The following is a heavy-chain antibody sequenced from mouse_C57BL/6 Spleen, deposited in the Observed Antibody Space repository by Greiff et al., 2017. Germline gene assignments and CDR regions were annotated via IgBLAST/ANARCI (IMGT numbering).Heavy chain of an antibody. CDR2: INPGSGGT. CDR3: ARNYYGSSYHAMDY. Sequence: VQLQQSGAELVRPGTSVKVSCKASGYAFTNYLIEWVKQRPGQGLEWIGVINPGSGGTNYNEKFKGKATLTADKSSSTAYMQLSSLTSKDSAVYFCARNYYGSSYHAMDYWGQGTSVTVSS. J-gene: IGHJ4*01. CDR1: GYAFTNYL. V-gene: IGHV1-54*01. D-gene: IGHD1-1*01.